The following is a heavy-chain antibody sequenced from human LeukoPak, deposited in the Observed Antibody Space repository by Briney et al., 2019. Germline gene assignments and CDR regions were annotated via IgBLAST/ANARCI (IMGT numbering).Heavy chain of an antibody. CDR2: ISSSGSTI. CDR3: ARAPSEIGGYYPEYFRH. V-gene: IGHV3-11*04. CDR1: GFTFSDYY. D-gene: IGHD3-22*01. Sequence: GGSLRLSCAASGFTFSDYYMSWIRQAPGKGLEWVSYISSSGSTIYYADSVKGRFTISRDNAKNTVSLQMTSLRAEDTGVYYCARAPSEIGGYYPEYFRHWGQGTLVIVSS. J-gene: IGHJ1*01.